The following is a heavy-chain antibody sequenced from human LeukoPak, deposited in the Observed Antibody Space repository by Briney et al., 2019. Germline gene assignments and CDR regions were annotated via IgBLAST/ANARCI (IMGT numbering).Heavy chain of an antibody. CDR3: ARLPKVGADY. V-gene: IGHV1-2*06. CDR2: INPNSGGT. CDR1: GYTFTGYY. Sequence: ASVKVSCKASGYTFTGYYKHWVRQAPGQGLEWMGRINPNSGGTNYAQEFEGRVTMARDTSISTAYMELSRLRSDDTAVYYCARLPKVGADYWGQGTLVTVSS. J-gene: IGHJ4*02. D-gene: IGHD1-26*01.